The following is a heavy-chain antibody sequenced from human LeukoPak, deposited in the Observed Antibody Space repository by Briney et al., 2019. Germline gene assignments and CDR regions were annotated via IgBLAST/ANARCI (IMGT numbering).Heavy chain of an antibody. J-gene: IGHJ4*02. V-gene: IGHV4-38-2*02. CDR2: IHGGGST. CDR1: GFSISSGFY. CDR3: ARVYIYGRSYFDY. D-gene: IGHD4-17*01. Sequence: SETLSLTCTVSGFSISSGFYCGWIRQPPGKGLEWIGTIHGGGSTNYNPSLKSRVTISVDTSKNQFSLNLSSVTVADTAIYYCARVYIYGRSYFDYWGQGTLVTVSS.